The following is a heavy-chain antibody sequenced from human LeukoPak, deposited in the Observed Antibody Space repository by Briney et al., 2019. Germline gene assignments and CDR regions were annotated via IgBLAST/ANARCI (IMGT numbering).Heavy chain of an antibody. Sequence: GASVKVSCKVSGYTLTELSMHWVRQAPGKGLEWMGGFDPEDGETIYAQKFQGRVTMTEDTSTDTAYMELSSLRSEDTAVYYCATVPRIWSGYYTSEYFSTGARAPWSPSPQ. CDR2: FDPEDGET. CDR3: ATVPRIWSGYYTSEYFST. D-gene: IGHD3-3*01. J-gene: IGHJ1*01. V-gene: IGHV1-24*01. CDR1: GYTLTELS.